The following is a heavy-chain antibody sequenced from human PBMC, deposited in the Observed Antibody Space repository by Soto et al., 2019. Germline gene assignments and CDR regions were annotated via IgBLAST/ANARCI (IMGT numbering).Heavy chain of an antibody. V-gene: IGHV1-46*02. CDR3: AKEKDYDYVWGSYRYTSDY. Sequence: ASVKVSCKSSTYTYNTHYIHWVRQAPGQGLEWVGVINPSVGSTNYAQKFQGRVTMTRDTSTTTFYMEVTSLTSEDTAVYYCAKEKDYDYVWGSYRYTSDYWGQGTLVTVSS. J-gene: IGHJ4*02. CDR2: INPSVGST. D-gene: IGHD3-16*02. CDR1: TYTYNTHY.